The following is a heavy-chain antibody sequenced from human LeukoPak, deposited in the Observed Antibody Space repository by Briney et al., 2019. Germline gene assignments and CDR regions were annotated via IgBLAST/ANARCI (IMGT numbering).Heavy chain of an antibody. Sequence: ASVKVSCKASGYSFTGYYIHWVRQAPGQGLEWMGWINPNTGSTNYAQKFQGRVTITADESTSTAYIELSSLRSEDTAVYYCARHDWFDPWGHGTLVTVSS. CDR2: INPNTGST. V-gene: IGHV1-2*02. J-gene: IGHJ5*02. CDR3: ARHDWFDP. CDR1: GYSFTGYY. D-gene: IGHD3-3*01.